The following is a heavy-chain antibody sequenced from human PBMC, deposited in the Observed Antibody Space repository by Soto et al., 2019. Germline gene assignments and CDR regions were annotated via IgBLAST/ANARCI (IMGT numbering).Heavy chain of an antibody. CDR3: ARLHQDRYYTMDV. D-gene: IGHD2-2*01. CDR2: ISISGNYT. J-gene: IGHJ6*02. Sequence: QVQLAESGGDLVKPGGSLRLSCVVSGFTLSDYYMTWIRQAPGKGLEWVSYISISGNYTNYADSVKGRFTISRDSTNNSLYLQMNSLRAEDTAVYYCARLHQDRYYTMDVWGQGTTVTVSS. CDR1: GFTLSDYY. V-gene: IGHV3-11*05.